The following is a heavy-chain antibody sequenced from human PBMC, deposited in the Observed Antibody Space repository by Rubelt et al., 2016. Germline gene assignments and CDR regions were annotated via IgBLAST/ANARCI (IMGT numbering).Heavy chain of an antibody. CDR3: AKDRFLDSWSGAFDY. CDR1: GFTFSSYA. D-gene: IGHD3-3*01. CDR2: ISGSGGSP. Sequence: EVQLVEAGGGLVQPGVSLRLSCAASGFTFSSYAMSWVRQAPGKGLEWVSGISGSGGSPYYADSVKGRFTISIDNSKNTLYLQMNSLRAEDTAVYYCAKDRFLDSWSGAFDYWGQGSLVTVSS. V-gene: IGHV3-23*04. J-gene: IGHJ4*02.